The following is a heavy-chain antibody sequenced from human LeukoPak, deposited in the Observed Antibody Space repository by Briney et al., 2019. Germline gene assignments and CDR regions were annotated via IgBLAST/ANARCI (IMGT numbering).Heavy chain of an antibody. CDR1: GYTFTSYY. J-gene: IGHJ6*02. CDR2: INPSGGST. CDR3: ARTCSSTSCPPYGMDV. V-gene: IGHV1-46*01. Sequence: ALVKVSCKASGYTFTSYYMHWVRQAPGQGLEWMGIINPSGGSTSYAQKFQGRVTMTRDTSTSTVYMELSSLRSEDTAVYYCARTCSSTSCPPYGMDVWGQGTTVTVSS. D-gene: IGHD2-2*01.